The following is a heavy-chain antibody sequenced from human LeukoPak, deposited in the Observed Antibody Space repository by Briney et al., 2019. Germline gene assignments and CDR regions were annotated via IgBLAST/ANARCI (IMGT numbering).Heavy chain of an antibody. V-gene: IGHV3-15*01. CDR1: GVTFPNAW. CDR2: IKSRADGGTT. J-gene: IGHJ4*02. D-gene: IGHD6-13*01. Sequence: GGSLRLSCAASGVTFPNAWMSWARQAPGKGLEWVGRIKSRADGGTTDYAAPVKGRFTISRDDSRDTLYLQMNSLRAEDTAVYYCARGPSSGSAAEPLLSFYWGQGTLVTVSS. CDR3: ARGPSSGSAAEPLLSFY.